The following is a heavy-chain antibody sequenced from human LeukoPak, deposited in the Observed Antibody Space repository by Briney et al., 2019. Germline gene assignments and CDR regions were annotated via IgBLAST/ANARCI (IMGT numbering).Heavy chain of an antibody. V-gene: IGHV1-69*04. D-gene: IGHD3-22*01. CDR3: ARDHGYYDSSGIPWFDP. Sequence: GASVKVSCKASGYTFTSYDINWVRQATGQGLEWMGRIIPILGIANYAQKFQGRVTITADKSTSTAYMELSSLRSEDTAVYYCARDHGYYDSSGIPWFDPWGQGTLVTVSS. CDR2: IIPILGIA. J-gene: IGHJ5*02. CDR1: GYTFTSYD.